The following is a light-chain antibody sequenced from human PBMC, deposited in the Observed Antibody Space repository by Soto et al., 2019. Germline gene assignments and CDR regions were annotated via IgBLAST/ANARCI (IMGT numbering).Light chain of an antibody. V-gene: IGKV3-20*01. CDR3: RQYGGSQFT. CDR1: QSVTSSY. Sequence: DIVLTQSPGILSLSPGERATLSCRASQSVTSSYLAWSQQRPGQAPRVLIFGASSRATGVPDRFSGSGSGTDFTLTISRLEPADFAVYYCRQYGGSQFTFGPGTTVEIK. J-gene: IGKJ3*01. CDR2: GAS.